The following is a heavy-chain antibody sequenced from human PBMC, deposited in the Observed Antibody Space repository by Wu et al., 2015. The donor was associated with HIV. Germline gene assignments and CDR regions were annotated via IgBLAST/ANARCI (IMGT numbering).Heavy chain of an antibody. Sequence: QVQLVQSGAEVKKPGSSVKVSCKASGGTFSSYAISWVRQAPGQGFEWMGRIIPIFGTANYAQKFQGRVTITADESTSTAYMELSSLRSEDTAVYYCARAFTVTTDSFPKTSLDYWGQGTLVTVSS. J-gene: IGHJ4*02. CDR2: IIPIFGTA. V-gene: IGHV1-69*13. D-gene: IGHD4-17*01. CDR3: ARAFTVTTDSFPKTSLDY. CDR1: GGTFSSYA.